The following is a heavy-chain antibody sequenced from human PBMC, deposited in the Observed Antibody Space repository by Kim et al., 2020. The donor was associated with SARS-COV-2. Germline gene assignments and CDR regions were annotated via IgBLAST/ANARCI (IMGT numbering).Heavy chain of an antibody. CDR1: GYTLTELS. CDR2: FDPEDGET. D-gene: IGHD3-22*01. CDR3: ATAGVVATTHHYYDSSSLVHDAFGI. Sequence: ASVKVSCKVSGYTLTELSMHWVRQAPGKGLEWMGGFDPEDGETIYAQKFQGRVTMTEDTSTDTAYMELSSLRSEDTAVYYCATAGVVATTHHYYDSSSLVHDAFGIWGQGTMVTVSS. J-gene: IGHJ3*02. V-gene: IGHV1-24*01.